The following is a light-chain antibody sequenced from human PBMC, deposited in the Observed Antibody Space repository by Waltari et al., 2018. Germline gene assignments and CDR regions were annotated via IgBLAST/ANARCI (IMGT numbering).Light chain of an antibody. CDR2: APS. J-gene: IGKJ1*01. Sequence: VLTQSPGTLSLSPGETATLSCRASQSLSKYLVWYQQRPGHAPRLLIYAPSTRATGVPDRFSGSGYGTDFTLTISRLEPEDFAVYYCQNHERLPATFGQGTKVEIK. V-gene: IGKV3-20*01. CDR1: QSLSKY. CDR3: QNHERLPAT.